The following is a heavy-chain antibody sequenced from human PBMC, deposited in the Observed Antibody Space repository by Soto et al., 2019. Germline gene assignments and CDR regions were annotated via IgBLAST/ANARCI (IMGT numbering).Heavy chain of an antibody. Sequence: EVQLVESGGDLVQPGGSLRLACAASGFTCRSYWMTWGRQAPGKGLEWVASIKTDGNDNYDVDYVKGRCTISRDNAKNLLYLQMNSLRVEDTAVYYCLRVSGWNFDYWGQGTLVTVSS. D-gene: IGHD6-19*01. CDR2: IKTDGNDN. J-gene: IGHJ4*02. V-gene: IGHV3-7*04. CDR1: GFTCRSYW. CDR3: LRVSGWNFDY.